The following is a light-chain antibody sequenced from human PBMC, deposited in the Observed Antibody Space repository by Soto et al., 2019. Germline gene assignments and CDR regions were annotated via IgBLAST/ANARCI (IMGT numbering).Light chain of an antibody. J-gene: IGLJ3*02. V-gene: IGLV2-14*01. Sequence: QSVLTQPASVSGSPGQSITISCTGTSSDVGGYNYVSWYQQHPGKAPKLMIYDVSNRPSGVSNRFSGSKSGNMASLTISGLQAEDEADYYCSSYTSSSTSFGGGTKLTVL. CDR3: SSYTSSSTS. CDR2: DVS. CDR1: SSDVGGYNY.